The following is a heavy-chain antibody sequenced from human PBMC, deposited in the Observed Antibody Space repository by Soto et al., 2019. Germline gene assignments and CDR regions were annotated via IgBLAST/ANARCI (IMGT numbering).Heavy chain of an antibody. CDR2: ISGSGANT. D-gene: IGHD5-18*01. CDR1: GFTFSSYA. J-gene: IGHJ4*02. V-gene: IGHV3-23*01. Sequence: EVQLLESGGGLVQPGGSLRLSCAASGFTFSSYAMSWVLQAPGTGLEWVSAISGSGANTYYADSVKGRFTISRDNSKNTLYLQMNSLRAEDSAMYYCVRERSGYSYADSWGQGTLVTVSS. CDR3: VRERSGYSYADS.